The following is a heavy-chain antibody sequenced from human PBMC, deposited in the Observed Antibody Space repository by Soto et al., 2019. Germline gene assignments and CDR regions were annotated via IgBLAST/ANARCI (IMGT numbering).Heavy chain of an antibody. CDR3: AEGGDMRYYYGLDV. V-gene: IGHV3-23*01. CDR1: GCKFRSYP. D-gene: IGHD3-16*01. J-gene: IGHJ6*02. CDR2: ISGSGGST. Sequence: DVSLRLSWAPSGCKFRSYPMSWVRQAPGKGLEWVSAISGSGGSTYYADSVKGRFTISRDNSKNTLYLQMNSLRAEDMAVYYCAEGGDMRYYYGLDVWGQATTVTLSS.